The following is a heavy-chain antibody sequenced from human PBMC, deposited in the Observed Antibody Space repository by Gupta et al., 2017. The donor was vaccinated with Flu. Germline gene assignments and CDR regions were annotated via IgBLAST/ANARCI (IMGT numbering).Heavy chain of an antibody. D-gene: IGHD4-17*01. CDR1: GFIFSNYW. CDR3: VRDGDGHLPVDY. V-gene: IGHV3-74*01. J-gene: IGHJ4*02. Sequence: EVQLVESGGGLVQPGGSLRLSCAASGFIFSNYWMHWVRQAPGKGLVWVSRITSDGSDTAYADSVKGRFTISRDNAKNTLYLQMNSLRAEDTAVYFCVRDGDGHLPVDYWGQGTLITVSS. CDR2: ITSDGSDT.